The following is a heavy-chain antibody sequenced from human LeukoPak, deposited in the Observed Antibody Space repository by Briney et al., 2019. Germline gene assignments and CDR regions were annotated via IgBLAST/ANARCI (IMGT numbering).Heavy chain of an antibody. CDR3: ARVLDYLGYFDY. D-gene: IGHD4/OR15-4a*01. CDR1: GGSFSGYY. V-gene: IGHV4-34*01. CDR2: INHSGST. Sequence: PSETLSLTCAVYGGSFSGYYWSWIRQPPGKGLEWIGEINHSGSTNYNPSLKSRVTISVDTSKNQFSLKLSSVTAADTAVYYCARVLDYLGYFDYWGQGTLVTVSS. J-gene: IGHJ4*02.